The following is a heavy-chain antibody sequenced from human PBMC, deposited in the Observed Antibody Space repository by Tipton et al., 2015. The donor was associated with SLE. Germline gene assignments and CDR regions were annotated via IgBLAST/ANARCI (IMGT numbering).Heavy chain of an antibody. CDR1: GYTFTSYG. Sequence: QVQLVQSGAEVKKPGASVKVSCKASGYTFTSYGISWVRQAPGQGLEWMGIINPGSGTTTYAQKFQGRVTMTRDTSTTTVYVELSSLRSEDTAIYYCARGRRAAAGQYSDYWGQGTLVTVSS. CDR2: INPGSGTT. CDR3: ARGRRAAAGQYSDY. J-gene: IGHJ4*02. D-gene: IGHD6-13*01. V-gene: IGHV1-46*01.